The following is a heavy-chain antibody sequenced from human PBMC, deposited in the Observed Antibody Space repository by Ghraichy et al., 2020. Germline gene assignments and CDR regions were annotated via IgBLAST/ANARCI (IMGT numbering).Heavy chain of an antibody. CDR1: GFTFSSYA. Sequence: GGSLRLSCAASGFTFSSYAMSWVRQAPGKGLEWVSAISGSGGSTYYADSVKGRFTISRDNSKNTLYLQMNSLRAEDTAVYYCAKDQLLWFGEFNYYGMDVWGQGTTVTVSS. CDR2: ISGSGGST. J-gene: IGHJ6*02. D-gene: IGHD3-10*01. CDR3: AKDQLLWFGEFNYYGMDV. V-gene: IGHV3-23*01.